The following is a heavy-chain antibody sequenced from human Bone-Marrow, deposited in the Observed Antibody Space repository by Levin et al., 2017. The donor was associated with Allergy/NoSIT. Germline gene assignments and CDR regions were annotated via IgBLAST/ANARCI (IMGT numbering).Heavy chain of an antibody. CDR2: INPNIGAT. J-gene: IGHJ4*02. CDR3: ATASSSPY. D-gene: IGHD2-2*01. V-gene: IGHV1-2*02. Sequence: GESLKISCKSSGYTFTDYYIHWVRQAPGQGLEWMGWINPNIGATNYAQKFQGRVTMTTDPSITTVYLELTRLRSDDSAMYFCATASSSPYWGQGTLLTVSS. CDR1: GYTFTDYY.